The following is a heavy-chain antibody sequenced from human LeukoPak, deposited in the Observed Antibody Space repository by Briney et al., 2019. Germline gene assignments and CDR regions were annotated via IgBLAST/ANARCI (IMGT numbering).Heavy chain of an antibody. CDR3: ARATSGGWQLDLY. CDR1: GFTFSSYG. CDR2: IRYDGSNK. Sequence: GGSLRLSCAASGFTFSSYGMHWVRQAPGKGLEWVAFIRYDGSNKYYADSVKGRFTISRDNSKNTLYLQMNSLRAEDTAVYYCARATSGGWQLDLYWGQGTLVTVSS. J-gene: IGHJ4*02. V-gene: IGHV3-30*02. D-gene: IGHD6-6*01.